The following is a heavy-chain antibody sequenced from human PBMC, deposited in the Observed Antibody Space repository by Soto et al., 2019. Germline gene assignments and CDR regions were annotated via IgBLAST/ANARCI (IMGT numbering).Heavy chain of an antibody. V-gene: IGHV4-59*12. CDR3: ARARGAAAGRRSEVFGSYYYGMDV. J-gene: IGHJ6*02. D-gene: IGHD6-13*01. Sequence: SQTLSRTGSVSGASITTYYWSWIRQPPGKGLEWIGYIYYSGSTYYNPSLKSRVTISVDTSKNQFSLKLSSVTAAYTAVYYCARARGAAAGRRSEVFGSYYYGMDVWGQGPTVTVSS. CDR1: GASITTYY. CDR2: IYYSGST.